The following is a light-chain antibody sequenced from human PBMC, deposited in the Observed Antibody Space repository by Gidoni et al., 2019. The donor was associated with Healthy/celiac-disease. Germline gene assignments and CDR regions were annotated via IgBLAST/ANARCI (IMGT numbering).Light chain of an antibody. CDR3: QPFNSYPFT. V-gene: IGKV1-13*02. Sequence: AIQLTQSPSSLSASVGDRVTITCRASQGISSALAWYQQKPGKAPKLLIYDASSLESGVPSRFRGSGSGTDFTLTISSLQPDDFATYYCQPFNSYPFTFGQGTRLEIK. CDR2: DAS. CDR1: QGISSA. J-gene: IGKJ5*01.